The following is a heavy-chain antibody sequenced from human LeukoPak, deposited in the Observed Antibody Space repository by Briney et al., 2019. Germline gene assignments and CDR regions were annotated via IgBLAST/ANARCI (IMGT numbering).Heavy chain of an antibody. Sequence: ASVKVSCKASGYTVTSYAMNWVRQAPGQGPEWMGWINTNTGNPTYAQGFTGRFVFSLDTSVSTAYLQISSLKAEDTAVYYCARVMWLVQAPGAFDIWGQGTMVTVSS. CDR2: INTNTGNP. CDR3: ARVMWLVQAPGAFDI. V-gene: IGHV7-4-1*02. CDR1: GYTVTSYA. D-gene: IGHD6-19*01. J-gene: IGHJ3*02.